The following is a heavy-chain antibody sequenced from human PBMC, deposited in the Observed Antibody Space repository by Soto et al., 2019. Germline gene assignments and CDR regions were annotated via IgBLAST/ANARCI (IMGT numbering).Heavy chain of an antibody. V-gene: IGHV3-48*02. J-gene: IGHJ4*02. D-gene: IGHD6-19*01. CDR1: GFTFSTSG. CDR2: ISASGNTI. Sequence: PGGSLRLSCVASGFTFSTSGMSWVRQAPGKGLEWVSYISASGNTIYYADSVQGRFTISRDNAKKSVYLQMNSLRDEDTAVYYCASERYRSGIKYYWGQGTLVPVYS. CDR3: ASERYRSGIKYY.